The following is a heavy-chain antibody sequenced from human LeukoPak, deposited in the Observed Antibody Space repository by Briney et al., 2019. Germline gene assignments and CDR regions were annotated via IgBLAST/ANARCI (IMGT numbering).Heavy chain of an antibody. CDR1: GFTFSSYA. CDR3: GKDGSPQFSYYQYYYGMDV. D-gene: IGHD2-15*01. CDR2: ISGSGGST. J-gene: IGHJ6*02. Sequence: GGSLRLSCAASGFTFSSYAMSWVRQAPGKGLEWVSAISGSGGSTYYADSVKGRFAISRDNSKYTLYLQMNSLRAEDTAVYYCGKDGSPQFSYYQYYYGMDVWGQGTTVTVSS. V-gene: IGHV3-23*01.